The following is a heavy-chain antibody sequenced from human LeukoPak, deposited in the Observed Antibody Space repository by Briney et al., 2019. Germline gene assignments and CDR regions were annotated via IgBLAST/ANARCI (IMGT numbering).Heavy chain of an antibody. V-gene: IGHV3-9*01. J-gene: IGHJ6*02. D-gene: IGHD4-17*01. CDR2: FSWDSENI. CDR1: GFTFDDFA. Sequence: PGGSLRLSCAASGFTFDDFAMHWVRQVPGKGLEWVSFSWDSENIGYADSVKGRFTISRDNAKNSLYLQMNSLRVEDTALYYCAKVHRDYGDYYGMDAWGQGTTVTVSS. CDR3: AKVHRDYGDYYGMDA.